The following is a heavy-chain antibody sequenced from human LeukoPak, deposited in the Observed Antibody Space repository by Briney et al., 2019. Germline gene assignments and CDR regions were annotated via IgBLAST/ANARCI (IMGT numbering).Heavy chain of an antibody. CDR1: GFTFSSYS. J-gene: IGHJ6*02. Sequence: GGSLRLSCAASGFTFSSYSMNWVRQAPGKGLEWVSSISSSSSTIYYADSVKGRFTISRDNAKSSLYLQMNSLRAEDTAVYYCAREGDMGIFNTVINYYGMDVWGQGTTVTVSS. CDR2: ISSSSSTI. V-gene: IGHV3-48*04. D-gene: IGHD4-17*01. CDR3: AREGDMGIFNTVINYYGMDV.